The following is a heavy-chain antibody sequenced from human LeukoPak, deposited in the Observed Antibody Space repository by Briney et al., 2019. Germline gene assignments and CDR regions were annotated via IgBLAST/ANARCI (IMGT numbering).Heavy chain of an antibody. D-gene: IGHD6-19*01. V-gene: IGHV3-66*01. J-gene: IGHJ4*02. CDR2: SYSGNTT. CDR3: ATYSSGRRGYYFDS. Sequence: GGSLRLSCAASGFTVSSNYMSWVRQAPGKGLEGVAISYSGNTTSCADSVRGRFTISRDKSKNRLHLQMNSLRAEDTAVYYCATYSSGRRGYYFDSWGQGTLVTVSS. CDR1: GFTVSSNY.